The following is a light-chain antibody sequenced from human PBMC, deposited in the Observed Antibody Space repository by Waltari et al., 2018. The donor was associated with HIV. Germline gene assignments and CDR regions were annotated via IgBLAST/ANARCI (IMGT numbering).Light chain of an antibody. CDR3: QSYDTSLSGYVV. CDR1: SSNIGAGYD. V-gene: IGLV1-40*01. Sequence: QSVLTQPPSVSGAPGQRVTIPCTGSSSNIGAGYDVHWYQQLPGTAPKLLIYGNSNRPSGVPDRISGSKSGTSASLAITGLQAEDEADYYCQSYDTSLSGYVVFGGGTKLTVL. J-gene: IGLJ2*01. CDR2: GNS.